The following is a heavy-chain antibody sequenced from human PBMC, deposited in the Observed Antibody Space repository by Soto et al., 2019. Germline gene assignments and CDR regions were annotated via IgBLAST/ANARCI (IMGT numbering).Heavy chain of an antibody. CDR3: AKDPGAGEWLSRTFDY. CDR2: ISCSGGST. Sequence: LRLSCAASVFTFSSYAMSWVRQAPGKGLEWVSAISCSGGSTYYADSVKGRFTISRDNSKNTLYLQMNSLRAEDTAVYYCAKDPGAGEWLSRTFDYWGQGTLVTVSS. CDR1: VFTFSSYA. D-gene: IGHD3-3*01. V-gene: IGHV3-23*01. J-gene: IGHJ4*02.